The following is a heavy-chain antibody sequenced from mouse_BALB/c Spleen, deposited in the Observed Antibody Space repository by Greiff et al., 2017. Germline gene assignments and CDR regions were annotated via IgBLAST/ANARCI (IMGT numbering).Heavy chain of an antibody. J-gene: IGHJ4*01. CDR1: GFTFSSYA. Sequence: EVLLVESGGGLVKPGGSLKLSCAASGFTFSSYAMSWVRQTPEKRLEWVASISSGGSTYYPDSVKGRFTISRDNARNILYLQMSSLRSEDTAMYFCARGGGYGNPYAMDYWGQGTSVTVSS. CDR3: ARGGGYGNPYAMDY. CDR2: ISSGGST. V-gene: IGHV5-6-5*01. D-gene: IGHD2-1*01.